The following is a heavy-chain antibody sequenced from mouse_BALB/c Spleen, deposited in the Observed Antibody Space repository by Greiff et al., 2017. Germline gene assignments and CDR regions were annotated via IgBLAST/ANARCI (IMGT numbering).Heavy chain of an antibody. D-gene: IGHD2-3*01. J-gene: IGHJ2*01. Sequence: EVQLVESGGGLVQPGGSLRLSCATSGFTFTDYYMSWVRQPPGKALEWLGFIRNKANGYTTEYSASVKGRFTISRDNSQSILYLQMNTLRAEDSATYYCAREGLLRYYFDYWGQGTTLTVSS. V-gene: IGHV7-3*02. CDR2: IRNKANGYTT. CDR1: GFTFTDYY. CDR3: AREGLLRYYFDY.